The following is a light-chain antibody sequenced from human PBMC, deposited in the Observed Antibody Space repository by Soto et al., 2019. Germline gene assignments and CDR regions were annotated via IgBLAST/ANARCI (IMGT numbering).Light chain of an antibody. CDR1: SGDIGSYNR. CDR2: EVT. CDR3: SSYTNINTRACV. J-gene: IGLJ1*01. V-gene: IGLV2-14*01. Sequence: QSALTQPAPVSGSPGQSITISCTGTSGDIGSYNRVSWYQQHPGKAPKLIIYEVTDRPSGVSNRFSGSKSGNTASLTISGLQAEDEAEYYCSSYTNINTRACVFGTGTKVNVL.